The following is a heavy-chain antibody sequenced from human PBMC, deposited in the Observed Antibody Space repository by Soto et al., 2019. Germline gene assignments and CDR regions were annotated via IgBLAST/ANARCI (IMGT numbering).Heavy chain of an antibody. CDR3: ARDPGSSYGPPDY. CDR1: GFTFSSYS. D-gene: IGHD5-18*01. Sequence: EVQLVESGGGLVQPGGSLRLSCAASGFTFSSYSMNWVRQAPGKGLEWVSYISSSSSTIYYADSVKGRFTISRDNSKNSLYLQTNSLRDEDTAVYYCARDPGSSYGPPDYWGQGTLVTVSS. V-gene: IGHV3-48*02. J-gene: IGHJ4*02. CDR2: ISSSSSTI.